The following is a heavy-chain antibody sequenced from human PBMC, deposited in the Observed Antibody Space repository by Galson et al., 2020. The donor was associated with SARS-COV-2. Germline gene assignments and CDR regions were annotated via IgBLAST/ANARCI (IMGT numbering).Heavy chain of an antibody. J-gene: IGHJ4*02. Sequence: TGGSLRLSCSASGSTFSPYTLHWVRQAPGKALEYVSGMTINGETTYYADSVKGRFTVSTDNAKTTLYLQMSSLTFEDTAVYYCIRDGGGSVLLWFGESNWGQGTLVTVSS. D-gene: IGHD3-10*01. CDR1: GSTFSPYT. CDR3: IRDGGGSVLLWFGESN. CDR2: MTINGETT. V-gene: IGHV3-64D*08.